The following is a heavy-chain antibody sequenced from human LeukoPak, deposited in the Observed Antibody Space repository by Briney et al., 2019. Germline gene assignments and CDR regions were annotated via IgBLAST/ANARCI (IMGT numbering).Heavy chain of an antibody. CDR1: GFTFRTFG. J-gene: IGHJ4*02. CDR2: IRYDGADK. Sequence: GGSLRLSCAASGFTFRTFGMHWVRQAPGKGLEWVAFIRYDGADKFYADSVKGRFTISRDNSKNTAYLQMNSLRAEDTAVYYCAKTTYYDILTGYQRTFYFDYWGRGTLVTVSS. D-gene: IGHD3-9*01. V-gene: IGHV3-30*02. CDR3: AKTTYYDILTGYQRTFYFDY.